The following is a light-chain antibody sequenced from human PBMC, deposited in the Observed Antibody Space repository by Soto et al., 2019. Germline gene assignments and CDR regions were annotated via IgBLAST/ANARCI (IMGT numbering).Light chain of an antibody. CDR1: SSNIGAGYD. J-gene: IGLJ3*02. CDR2: GNS. V-gene: IGLV1-40*01. CDR3: QSYDSSLSGWV. Sequence: QSVLTQPPSVSGAPGQRVTISCIESSSNIGAGYDVHWYQQLPGTAPKLLIYGNSNRPSGVPDRFSGSKSGTSASLAITGLQAKDEADYHCQSYDSSLSGWVFGGGTKLTVL.